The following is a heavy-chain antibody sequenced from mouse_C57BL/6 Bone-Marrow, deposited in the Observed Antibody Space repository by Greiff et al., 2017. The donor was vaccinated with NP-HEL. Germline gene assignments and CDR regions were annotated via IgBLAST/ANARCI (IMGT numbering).Heavy chain of an antibody. J-gene: IGHJ3*01. CDR2: ISSGGSYT. Sequence: EVMLVESGGDLVKPGGSLKLSCAASGFTFSSYGMSWVRQTPDKRLEWVATISSGGSYTYYPDSVKGRFTISRNNAKNTLYLQMSSLKSEDTAMYYCARRTYWGQGTLVTVSA. V-gene: IGHV5-6*02. CDR1: GFTFSSYG. CDR3: ARRTY.